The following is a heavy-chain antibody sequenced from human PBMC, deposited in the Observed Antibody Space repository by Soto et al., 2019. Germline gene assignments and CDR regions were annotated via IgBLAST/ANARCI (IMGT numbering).Heavy chain of an antibody. D-gene: IGHD3-10*01. CDR2: IYYSGST. V-gene: IGHV4-59*01. CDR1: GGSIISYY. Sequence: PSETLSLTCTVPGGSIISYYWSWIRQPPGKGLEWIGYIYYSGSTNYNPSLKSRVTISVDTSKNQFSLKLSSVTAADTAVYYCARDVAHYGSGSYAFDIWGQGTMVTVS. J-gene: IGHJ3*02. CDR3: ARDVAHYGSGSYAFDI.